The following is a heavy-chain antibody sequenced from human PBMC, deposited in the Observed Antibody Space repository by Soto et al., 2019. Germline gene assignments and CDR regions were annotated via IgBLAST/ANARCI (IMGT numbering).Heavy chain of an antibody. D-gene: IGHD6-13*01. J-gene: IGHJ6*03. CDR3: AKVPPSAAAAYYYYYMDV. V-gene: IGHV3-23*01. CDR1: GFTFSSYA. CDR2: ISGSGGST. Sequence: GGSLRLSCAASGFTFSSYAMSWVRQAPGKGLEWVSAISGSGGSTYYADSVKGRFTISRDNSKNTLYLQMNSLRAEDTAVYYCAKVPPSAAAAYYYYYMDVWGKGTTVTVSS.